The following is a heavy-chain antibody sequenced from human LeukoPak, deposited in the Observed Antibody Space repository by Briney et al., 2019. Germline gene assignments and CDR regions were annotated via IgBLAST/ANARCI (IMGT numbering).Heavy chain of an antibody. V-gene: IGHV4-38-2*02. CDR2: IYYSGST. CDR1: GYSISSGYY. D-gene: IGHD6-13*01. J-gene: IGHJ6*03. Sequence: PSETLSLTCTVSGYSISSGYYWGWIRQPPGKGLEWIGSIYYSGSTYYNPSLKSRVTISVDTSKNQFSLKLSSVTAADTAVYYCARAAGSSWYAPANYYYYMDVWGKGTTVTISS. CDR3: ARAAGSSWYAPANYYYYMDV.